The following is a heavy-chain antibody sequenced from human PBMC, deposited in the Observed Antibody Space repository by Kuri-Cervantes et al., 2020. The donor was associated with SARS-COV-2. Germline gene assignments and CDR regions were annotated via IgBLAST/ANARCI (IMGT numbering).Heavy chain of an antibody. CDR1: GFTFSSYA. V-gene: IGHV3-30*01. Sequence: SLKISCAASGFTFSSYAMHWVRQAPGKGLEWVAVISYDGSNKYYADSVKGRFTISRENSTNTMYLQMNSLRAEDTAVYYCARDVSRNWFDPWGQGTRVTGAS. CDR3: ARDVSRNWFDP. CDR2: ISYDGSNK. D-gene: IGHD5/OR15-5a*01. J-gene: IGHJ5*02.